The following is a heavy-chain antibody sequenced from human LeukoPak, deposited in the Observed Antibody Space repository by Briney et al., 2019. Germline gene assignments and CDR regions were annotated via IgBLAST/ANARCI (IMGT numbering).Heavy chain of an antibody. V-gene: IGHV4-4*07. J-gene: IGHJ4*02. D-gene: IGHD1-14*01. CDR1: GTSISSHY. Sequence: PSETLSLTCTVSGTSISSHYWSWIRQPAGKGVEWIGRLYTSGSTKYNPSLKSRVSMSVDTSKNEFSLKLSSVTAADTAVYLCATGESLDYWGQGTLVTVSS. CDR2: LYTSGST. CDR3: ATGESLDY.